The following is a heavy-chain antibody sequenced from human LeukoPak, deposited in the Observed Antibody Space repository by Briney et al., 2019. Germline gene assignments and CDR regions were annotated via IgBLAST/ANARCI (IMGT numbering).Heavy chain of an antibody. V-gene: IGHV3-7*01. J-gene: IGHJ4*02. CDR3: ARLYYFDSSGYSRWFDY. Sequence: GGSLRLSCAASGFTFSNYWMNWVRQAPGKGVEWVANINQDGSEKHSVDSVKGRFTISRDNAKNSLYLQMNSLRAEDTAVYYCARLYYFDSSGYSRWFDYWGQGTLVTASS. CDR1: GFTFSNYW. CDR2: INQDGSEK. D-gene: IGHD3-22*01.